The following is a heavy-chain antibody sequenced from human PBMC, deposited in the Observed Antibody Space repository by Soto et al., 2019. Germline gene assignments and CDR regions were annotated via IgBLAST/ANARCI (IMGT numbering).Heavy chain of an antibody. V-gene: IGHV1-3*01. CDR1: GFTFSDTL. CDR3: ARDIVSVGPRANEAFDV. Sequence: QVQLVQSGAELKKPGASVNISCQASGFTFSDTLLTWVRQGPGQRLEWMGWINPANGNTRYSEPFQGRVTISSLSSASTAYVALSDLTSEDTAVYYCARDIVSVGPRANEAFDVWGQGTMITVSS. J-gene: IGHJ3*01. D-gene: IGHD1-26*01. CDR2: INPANGNT.